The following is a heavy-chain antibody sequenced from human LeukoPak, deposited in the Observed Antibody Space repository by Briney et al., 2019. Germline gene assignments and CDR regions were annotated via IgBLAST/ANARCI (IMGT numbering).Heavy chain of an antibody. Sequence: GASVKVSCKASGYTFTGYYMHWVRQAPGQGLEWMGWINPNSGGTNYAQKFQGRVTMTRDTSISTAYMELSRLRSDDTAVYYCARDLRYGDHWFDPWGQGTLVTVSS. CDR3: ARDLRYGDHWFDP. CDR1: GYTFTGYY. D-gene: IGHD4-17*01. J-gene: IGHJ5*02. CDR2: INPNSGGT. V-gene: IGHV1-2*02.